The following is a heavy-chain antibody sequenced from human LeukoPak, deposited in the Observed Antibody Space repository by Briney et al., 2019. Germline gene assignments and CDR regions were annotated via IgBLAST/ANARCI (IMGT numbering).Heavy chain of an antibody. CDR2: ISGSGGST. CDR1: GFTFSSYA. CDR3: ARGLTNYYYYGMDV. Sequence: PGGSLRLSCETSGFTFSSYAMSWVRQAPGKGLEWVSAISGSGGSTYYADSVKGRFTISRDNAKNSLYLQMNSLRADDTAVYYCARGLTNYYYYGMDVWGQGTTVTVSS. J-gene: IGHJ6*02. V-gene: IGHV3-23*01. D-gene: IGHD3-16*01.